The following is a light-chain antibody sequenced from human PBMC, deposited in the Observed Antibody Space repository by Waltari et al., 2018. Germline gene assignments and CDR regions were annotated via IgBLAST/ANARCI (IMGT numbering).Light chain of an antibody. V-gene: IGLV2-11*01. CDR3: CSYAGSSYV. CDR1: SSAVGGYNL. J-gene: IGLJ1*01. Sequence: QSALTQPPSVSGSPGQSVTIPCTGTSSAVGGYNLVPWSQQHPGKAPKLMIYDVNKRPSGVPDRFSGSKSGNTASLTISGLQAEDEADYYCCSYAGSSYVFGTGTKVTVL. CDR2: DVN.